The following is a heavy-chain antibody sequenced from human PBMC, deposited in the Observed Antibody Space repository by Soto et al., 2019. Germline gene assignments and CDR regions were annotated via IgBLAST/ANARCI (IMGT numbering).Heavy chain of an antibody. CDR2: IRAYNVNT. CDR3: ARSVSGSYYNYYYYYRMDV. Sequence: QVPLVQSGAEVKKPGASVKVSCKASGYTFTSYGISWVRRAPGKGLDWRGWIRAYNVNTNYAQRLQGRVTMTTDTSTSTAYMELRSLRSDDTAVYYCARSVSGSYYNYYYYYRMDVWGQGTTVTVSS. V-gene: IGHV1-18*04. CDR1: GYTFTSYG. J-gene: IGHJ6*02. D-gene: IGHD3-10*01.